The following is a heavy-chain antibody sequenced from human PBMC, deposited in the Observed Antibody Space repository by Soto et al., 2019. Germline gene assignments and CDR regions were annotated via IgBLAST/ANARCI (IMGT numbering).Heavy chain of an antibody. CDR2: MNPNSGHT. D-gene: IGHD2-2*01. J-gene: IGHJ5*02. V-gene: IGHV1-8*01. Sequence: QVQLVQSGAEVKKPGASVKVSCKASGYTFTSSDINWMRQATGQGPEWMGWMNPNSGHTNYAQKFRGRVTMTRNTSISTAYMELTSLRSEDTAVYYCASGMSTTWGQGTLVTVSS. CDR3: ASGMSTT. CDR1: GYTFTSSD.